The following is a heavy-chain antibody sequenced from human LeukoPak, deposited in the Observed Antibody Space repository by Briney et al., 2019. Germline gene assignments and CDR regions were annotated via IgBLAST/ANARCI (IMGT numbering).Heavy chain of an antibody. V-gene: IGHV3-48*03. CDR2: ITSSGSTR. J-gene: IGHJ6*04. CDR1: GFTFSSYE. CDR3: AELGITMIGGV. D-gene: IGHD3-10*02. Sequence: GGSLRLSCAASGFTFSSYEMNWVRQAPGKGLEWVSYITSSGSTRYYADSVKGRFTISRDNAKNSLYLQMNSLRAEDTAVYYCAELGITMIGGVWGKGTTVTISS.